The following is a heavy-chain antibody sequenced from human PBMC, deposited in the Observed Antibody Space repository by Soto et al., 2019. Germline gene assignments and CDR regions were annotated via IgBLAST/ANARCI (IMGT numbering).Heavy chain of an antibody. Sequence: GGSLRLSCAASGLTLSSYAMSWVRQAPGKGLEWVSSISGSGAATYYADSVKGRFTISRDNSKNTLYLQMNSLRAEDTAVYFCARDRDYFDSSGYGYWGQGTLVTVSS. CDR1: GLTLSSYA. D-gene: IGHD3-22*01. CDR2: ISGSGAAT. V-gene: IGHV3-23*01. J-gene: IGHJ4*02. CDR3: ARDRDYFDSSGYGY.